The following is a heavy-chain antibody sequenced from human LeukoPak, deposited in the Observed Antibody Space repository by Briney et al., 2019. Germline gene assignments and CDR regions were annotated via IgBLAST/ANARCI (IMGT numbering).Heavy chain of an antibody. CDR2: MNPNSGNT. D-gene: IGHD2-2*01. V-gene: IGHV1-8*01. J-gene: IGHJ4*02. Sequence: ASVKVSCKASGYTFTSFDINRVRQATGQGLEWMGWMNPNSGNTAYAQKFQGRVTMTRNTSKSTAYMELSSLRSEDTAVYYCARGVARADRSGYCSSTSCPRPYYFDYWGQGTLVTVSS. CDR3: ARGVARADRSGYCSSTSCPRPYYFDY. CDR1: GYTFTSFD.